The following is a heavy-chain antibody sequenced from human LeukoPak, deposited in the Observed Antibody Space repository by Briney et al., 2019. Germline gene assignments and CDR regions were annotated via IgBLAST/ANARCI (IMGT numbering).Heavy chain of an antibody. V-gene: IGHV3-23*01. Sequence: SGGSLRLSCAASGFTFSSYAMSWVRQAPGKGLEWVSAISGSGGSTYYADSVKGRFTISRDNSKNTLYLQMNSLRAEDTAVFYCAKDRYCSSTSCYPPEGLDYWGQGTLVTVSS. J-gene: IGHJ4*02. D-gene: IGHD2-2*01. CDR2: ISGSGGST. CDR1: GFTFSSYA. CDR3: AKDRYCSSTSCYPPEGLDY.